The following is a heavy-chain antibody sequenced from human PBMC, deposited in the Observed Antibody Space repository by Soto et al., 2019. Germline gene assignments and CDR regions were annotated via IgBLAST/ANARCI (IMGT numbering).Heavy chain of an antibody. CDR3: AGHGPKTKWLTPYYYYMDV. J-gene: IGHJ6*03. D-gene: IGHD3-22*01. CDR1: GGTFSSYT. Sequence: QVQLVQSGAEVKKPGSSVKVSCKASGGTFSSYTISWVRQAPGQGLEWMGRIIPILGIANYAQKFQGRVTITADKSTSPAYMELSSLRSEDTAVYYCAGHGPKTKWLTPYYYYMDVWGKGTTVTVSS. V-gene: IGHV1-69*02. CDR2: IIPILGIA.